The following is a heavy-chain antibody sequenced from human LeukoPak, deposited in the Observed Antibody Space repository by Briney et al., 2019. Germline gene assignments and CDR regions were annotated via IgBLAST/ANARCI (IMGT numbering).Heavy chain of an antibody. CDR3: ARGSNEGYSYGNWYFDL. J-gene: IGHJ2*01. V-gene: IGHV4-59*01. CDR1: GGSISSYY. CDR2: IYYSGST. D-gene: IGHD5-18*01. Sequence: PSETLSLTCTVSGGSISSYYWSWIRQPPGKGLEWIGYIYYSGSTNYNPSLKSRVTISVDTSKNQFSLELSSVTAADTAVYYCARGSNEGYSYGNWYFDLWGRGTLVTVSS.